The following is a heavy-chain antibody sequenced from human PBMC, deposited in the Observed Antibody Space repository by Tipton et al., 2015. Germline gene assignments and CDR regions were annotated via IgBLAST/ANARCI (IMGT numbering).Heavy chain of an antibody. D-gene: IGHD2/OR15-2a*01. CDR1: GFIFSDYS. CDR2: ISSSGSPI. V-gene: IGHV3-48*02. J-gene: IGHJ4*02. Sequence: SLRLSCAASGFIFSDYSVNWVRQAPGKGLEWVSYISSSGSPIYYADSVKGRFTISRDNAKNSLYLQMNSLRDEDTAVYYCASPNQYDTRGFFYASWGQGTLVTVSS. CDR3: ASPNQYDTRGFFYAS.